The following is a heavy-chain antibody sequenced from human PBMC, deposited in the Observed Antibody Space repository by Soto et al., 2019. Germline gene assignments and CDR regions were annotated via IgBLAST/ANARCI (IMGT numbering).Heavy chain of an antibody. CDR2: IKQDGSEK. J-gene: IGHJ3*02. Sequence: PGGSLRLSCAASAFTFSSDWMSWVRQAPGKGLEWVANIKQDGSEKYYVDSVKGRFTISRDNAKNSLYLQMNSLRAEDTAVYYCARDLFEAARRGEYAFDIWGQGTMVTVSS. CDR1: AFTFSSDW. CDR3: ARDLFEAARRGEYAFDI. D-gene: IGHD3-16*01. V-gene: IGHV3-7*03.